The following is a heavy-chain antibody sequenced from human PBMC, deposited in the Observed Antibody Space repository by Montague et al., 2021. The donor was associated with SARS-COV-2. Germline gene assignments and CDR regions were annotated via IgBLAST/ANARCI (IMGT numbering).Heavy chain of an antibody. Sequence: SLSLSLAASGFTFSDYYMSWIRQAPGKGLEWVSYISSSGSTIYYADSVKGRFTISRDNAKNSLYLQMNSLRAEDTAVYYCARESAYDSSGYTFDYWGQGTLVTVSS. CDR3: ARESAYDSSGYTFDY. D-gene: IGHD3-22*01. CDR1: GFTFSDYY. V-gene: IGHV3-11*01. J-gene: IGHJ4*01. CDR2: ISSSGSTI.